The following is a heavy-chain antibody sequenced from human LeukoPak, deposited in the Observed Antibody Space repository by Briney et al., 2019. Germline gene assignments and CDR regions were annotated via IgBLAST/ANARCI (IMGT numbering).Heavy chain of an antibody. Sequence: GRSLRLSCAASGLSFSFYGMHWVRQAPGKGLEWVAFMSSDGSNKYYADSVRGRFTISRDNSKNTLSLQMNSLRAEDQGGYYWAKDWFWRGGKGQPHPFDGWGQGTLVTVSS. CDR3: AKDWFWRGGKGQPHPFDG. J-gene: IGHJ4*02. CDR2: MSSDGSNK. V-gene: IGHV3-30*18. D-gene: IGHD3-3*01. CDR1: GLSFSFYG.